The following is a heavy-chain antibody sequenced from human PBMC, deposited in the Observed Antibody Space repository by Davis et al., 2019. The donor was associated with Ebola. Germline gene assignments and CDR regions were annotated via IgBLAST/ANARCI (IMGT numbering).Heavy chain of an antibody. CDR3: ASPDTYYYGMDV. CDR2: IIPIFGTA. J-gene: IGHJ6*02. Sequence: SVKVSCKASGGTFSSYAISWVRQAPGQGLEWMGGIIPIFGTANYAQKFQGRVTITADESTSTAYMELSSLRSEDTAVYYCASPDTYYYGMDVWGQGTTVTVSS. V-gene: IGHV1-69*13. CDR1: GGTFSSYA.